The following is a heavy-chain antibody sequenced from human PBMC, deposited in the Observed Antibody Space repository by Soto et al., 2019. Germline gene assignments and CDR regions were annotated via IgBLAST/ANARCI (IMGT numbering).Heavy chain of an antibody. J-gene: IGHJ4*02. V-gene: IGHV6-1*01. D-gene: IGHD3-10*01. CDR2: TFYRSKWYT. Sequence: PSQTLSLTCAISGDSVSSNSAAWNWIRQSPSRGLEWLGRTFYRSKWYTDYAVFVESRITINPDTSRNQVSLQLNSVTPEDTAVYYCVRDRGRGVSYFGCWDQGTLVTVSS. CDR3: VRDRGRGVSYFGC. CDR1: GDSVSSNSAA.